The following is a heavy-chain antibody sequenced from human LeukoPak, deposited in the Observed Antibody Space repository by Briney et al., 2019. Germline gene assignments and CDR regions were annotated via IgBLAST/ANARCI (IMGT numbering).Heavy chain of an antibody. Sequence: PGESLRLSCAASGFTFSSYSMNWVRQAPGKGLEWVSSICTSCSYIYYADSVKGRFTISRDNAKNSLYLQMNSLRAEDTAVYYCARDSSPTPVAGIDYWGQGTLVTVSS. J-gene: IGHJ4*02. CDR3: ARDSSPTPVAGIDY. V-gene: IGHV3-21*01. CDR1: GFTFSSYS. CDR2: ICTSCSYI. D-gene: IGHD6-19*01.